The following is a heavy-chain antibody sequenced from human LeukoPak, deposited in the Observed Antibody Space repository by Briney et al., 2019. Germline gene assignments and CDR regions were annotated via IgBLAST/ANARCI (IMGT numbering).Heavy chain of an antibody. J-gene: IGHJ4*02. CDR2: MNPNSGNT. CDR1: GYTFTSYD. Sequence: ASVKVSCTASGYTFTSYDINWVRQATGQGLEWMGWMNPNSGNTGYAQKFQGRVTMTRNTSISTTYMELSSLRAEDTAVYYCARGGYSSCWYSSELSPSYYFDYWGQGTLVTVSS. D-gene: IGHD6-19*01. CDR3: ARGGYSSCWYSSELSPSYYFDY. V-gene: IGHV1-8*01.